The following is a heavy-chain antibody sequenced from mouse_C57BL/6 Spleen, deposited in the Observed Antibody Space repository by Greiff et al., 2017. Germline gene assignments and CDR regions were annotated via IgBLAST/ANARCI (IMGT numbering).Heavy chain of an antibody. V-gene: IGHV5-9*01. J-gene: IGHJ4*01. CDR3: AFTTVVATRDYAMDY. Sequence: DVQLVESGGGLVKPGGSLKLSCAASGFTFSSYTMSWVRQTPEKRLEWVATISGGGGNTYYPDSVKGRFTISRDNAKNTLYLQMSSLRSEDTALYYCAFTTVVATRDYAMDYWGQGTSVTVSS. D-gene: IGHD1-1*01. CDR1: GFTFSSYT. CDR2: ISGGGGNT.